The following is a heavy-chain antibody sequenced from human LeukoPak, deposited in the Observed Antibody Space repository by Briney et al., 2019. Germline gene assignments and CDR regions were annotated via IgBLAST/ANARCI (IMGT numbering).Heavy chain of an antibody. D-gene: IGHD3-22*01. CDR3: AKDLSDSSGYYTPYFDY. CDR2: ISGSGGST. Sequence: GGSLRLSCAASGFTFSMYWMSWVRQAPGKGLEWVSAISGSGGSTYYADSVKGRFTISRDNSKNTLYLQMNSLRAEDTAVYYCAKDLSDSSGYYTPYFDYWGQGTLVTVSS. V-gene: IGHV3-23*01. CDR1: GFTFSMYW. J-gene: IGHJ4*02.